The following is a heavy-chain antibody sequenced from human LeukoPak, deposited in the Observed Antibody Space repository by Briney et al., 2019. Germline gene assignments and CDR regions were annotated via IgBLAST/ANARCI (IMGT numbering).Heavy chain of an antibody. CDR3: ARGSIAASRYYFDY. CDR1: GGTFSSYA. V-gene: IGHV1-69*05. CDR2: IIPIFGTA. Sequence: SVKVSCKASGGTFSSYAITWVRQAPGQGLEWMGGIIPIFGTANYAQKFQGRVTITTDESPSTAYMELSSLRSEDTGVYYCARGSIAASRYYFDYWGQGTLVTVPS. J-gene: IGHJ4*02. D-gene: IGHD6-6*01.